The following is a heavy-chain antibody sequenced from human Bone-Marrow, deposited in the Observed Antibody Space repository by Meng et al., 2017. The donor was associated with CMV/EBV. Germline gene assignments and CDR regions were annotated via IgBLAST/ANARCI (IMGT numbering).Heavy chain of an antibody. CDR2: IYPGDSDT. J-gene: IGHJ4*02. D-gene: IGHD3-3*01. V-gene: IGHV5-51*01. Sequence: GESLKISCKGSGYSFTSHWIGWVRQMPGKGLEWMGIIYPGDSDTRYSPSFQGQVTISADKSISTAYLQWSSLKASDTAMYYCARLWIYYDFWSGYYPADYWGQGTLVTVSS. CDR1: GYSFTSHW. CDR3: ARLWIYYDFWSGYYPADY.